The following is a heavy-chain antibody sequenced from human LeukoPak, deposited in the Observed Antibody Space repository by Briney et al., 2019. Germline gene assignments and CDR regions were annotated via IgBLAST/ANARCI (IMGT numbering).Heavy chain of an antibody. Sequence: ASVKVSCKASGYTFTSYGISWVRQAPGQGLEWMGWISAYNGNTNYAQKLQGRVTMTTDTSTSTAYMELRSLRSDDTAVYYCARDMYYDILTGYRLWGQGTLVTVSS. D-gene: IGHD3-9*01. CDR1: GYTFTSYG. CDR2: ISAYNGNT. CDR3: ARDMYYDILTGYRL. V-gene: IGHV1-18*01. J-gene: IGHJ4*02.